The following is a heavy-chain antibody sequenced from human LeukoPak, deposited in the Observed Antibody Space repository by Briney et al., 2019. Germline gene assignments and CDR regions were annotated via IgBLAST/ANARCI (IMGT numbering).Heavy chain of an antibody. J-gene: IGHJ4*02. V-gene: IGHV1-69*06. Sequence: SVKVSCKASGYTFTSNYMHWVRQAPGQGLEWMGGIIPIFGTANYAQKFQGRVTITADKSTSTAYMELSSLRSEDTAVYYCARAPPGGWGIYYFDYWGQGTLVTVSS. CDR3: ARAPPGGWGIYYFDY. CDR1: GYTFTSNY. CDR2: IIPIFGTA. D-gene: IGHD6-19*01.